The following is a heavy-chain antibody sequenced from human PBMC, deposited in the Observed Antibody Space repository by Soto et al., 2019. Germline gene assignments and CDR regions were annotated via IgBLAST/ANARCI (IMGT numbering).Heavy chain of an antibody. Sequence: EVQLVESGGGLVQPGGSLRLSCAASGFTFSSYWMSWVRQAPGKGLEWVANIKQDGSEKYYVDSVKGRFTISRDNAKNSLDLQMNSLRAEDTAVYYCARDSQSSSWYHELYYFDYWGQGTLVTVSS. V-gene: IGHV3-7*01. CDR1: GFTFSSYW. CDR2: IKQDGSEK. CDR3: ARDSQSSSWYHELYYFDY. J-gene: IGHJ4*02. D-gene: IGHD6-13*01.